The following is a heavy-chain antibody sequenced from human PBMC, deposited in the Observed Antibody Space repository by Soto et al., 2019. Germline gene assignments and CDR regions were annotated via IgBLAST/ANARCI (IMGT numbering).Heavy chain of an antibody. V-gene: IGHV3-30*18. Sequence: GGSLRLSCAVSGLTFSNYGMHWVRRAPGKGLEWVTFISHDGSSQYYADSVKGRFTISRDSSKNTVYLQMNSLRAEDTALYYCAKDVNTYYYYNYMDVWGKGTTVTVSS. CDR2: ISHDGSSQ. CDR3: AKDVNTYYYYNYMDV. CDR1: GLTFSNYG. J-gene: IGHJ6*03.